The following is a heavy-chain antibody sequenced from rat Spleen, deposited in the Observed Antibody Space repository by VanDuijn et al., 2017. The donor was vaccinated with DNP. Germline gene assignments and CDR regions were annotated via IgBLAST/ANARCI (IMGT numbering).Heavy chain of an antibody. J-gene: IGHJ2*01. CDR2: ISYDRSNT. CDR3: ARPDY. Sequence: EVQLVESGGDLVPPGRSLKLSCAASGFTFSDYNMAWVRQAPKKGLEWVATISYDRSNTHYRDSVKGRFTISRDNAKSTLYLQMDSLRSEDTATYYCARPDYWGQGVMVTVSS. V-gene: IGHV5-7*01. CDR1: GFTFSDYN.